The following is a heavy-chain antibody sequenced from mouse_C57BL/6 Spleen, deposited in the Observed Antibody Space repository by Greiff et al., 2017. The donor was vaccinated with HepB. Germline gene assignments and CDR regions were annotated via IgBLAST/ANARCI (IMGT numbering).Heavy chain of an antibody. CDR2: ISYDGSN. Sequence: EVQLVESGPGLVKPSQSLSLTCSVTGYSITSGYYWNWIRQFPGNKLEWMGYISYDGSNNYNPSLKNRISITRDTSKNQFFLKLNSVTTEDTATYYCASIRFWGTVVGSYWGQGTTLTVSS. D-gene: IGHD1-1*01. V-gene: IGHV3-6*01. J-gene: IGHJ2*01. CDR1: GYSITSGYY. CDR3: ASIRFWGTVVGSY.